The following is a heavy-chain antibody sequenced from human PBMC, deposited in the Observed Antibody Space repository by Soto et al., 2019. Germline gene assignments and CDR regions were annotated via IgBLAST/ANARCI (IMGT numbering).Heavy chain of an antibody. CDR2: ISSDVVNY. V-gene: IGHV3-30-3*01. J-gene: IGHJ4*02. D-gene: IGHD2-15*01. CDR3: SRGGAWTPEGLGY. Sequence: QVQLVESGGGVVQPGRSLRLSCAASGFTFSSFAMHWVRQAPGKGLEWLAVISSDVVNYYYAESVKGRFTISRDNSKNTLDLEMNSLRNEDTAVYYCSRGGAWTPEGLGYWGQGTLVTVSS. CDR1: GFTFSSFA.